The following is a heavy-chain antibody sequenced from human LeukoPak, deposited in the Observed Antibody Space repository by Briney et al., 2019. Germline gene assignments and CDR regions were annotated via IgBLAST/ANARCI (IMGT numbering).Heavy chain of an antibody. CDR2: IKSKSDDGTT. Sequence: TGGSLRLSCAASGFTFSDAWMSWVRQAPGKGLEYIGRIKSKSDDGTTHFAEPGKGRFIISRDDSENTLYLQMSSLITEDTGIYYCATYHRTGFNFVDWGQGTQVTVSS. J-gene: IGHJ4*02. D-gene: IGHD2-8*02. CDR1: GFTFSDAW. V-gene: IGHV3-15*01. CDR3: ATYHRTGFNFVD.